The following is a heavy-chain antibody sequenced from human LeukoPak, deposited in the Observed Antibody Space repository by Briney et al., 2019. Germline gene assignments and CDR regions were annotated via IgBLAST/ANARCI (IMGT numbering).Heavy chain of an antibody. CDR2: IWSDGTQK. J-gene: IGHJ5*01. Sequence: GGSLRLSCTVSGFIFSNYAMHWVRQAPGKGLEWVAVIWSDGTQKYYGDAVKGRFTISRDNSMKTLFLQMNSLRGDDTAVYYCAKDAQRGFDYSNSLESWGQGTLVTVSS. D-gene: IGHD4-11*01. CDR3: AKDAQRGFDYSNSLES. V-gene: IGHV3-33*06. CDR1: GFIFSNYA.